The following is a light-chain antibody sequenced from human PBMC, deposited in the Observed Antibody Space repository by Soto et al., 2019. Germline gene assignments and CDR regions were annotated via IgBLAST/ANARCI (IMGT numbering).Light chain of an antibody. CDR2: SNY. V-gene: IGLV1-44*01. J-gene: IGLJ3*02. CDR1: SSNIESNT. CDR3: SSYTPTTGV. Sequence: QSVLTQPPSASGTPGQRVTISCSGSSSNIESNTVTWYQQLPGTAPKLVIYSNYDRPSGVPDRFSGSTSGTSASLVIRGLQSEDEADYYCSSYTPTTGVFGGGTKLTVL.